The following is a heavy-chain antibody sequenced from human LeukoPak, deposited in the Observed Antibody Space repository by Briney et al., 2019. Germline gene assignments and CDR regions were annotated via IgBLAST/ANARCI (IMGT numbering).Heavy chain of an antibody. V-gene: IGHV4-34*01. D-gene: IGHD6-13*01. J-gene: IGHJ5*02. CDR2: INHSGST. CDR1: GGSFSGYY. Sequence: SETLSLTCAVYGGSFSGYYWSWIRQPPGKGLEWLGEINHSGSTNYNPSLKSRVTISVDTSKNQFSRKLSSVTAADTAVYYCARQKRRRQLVVSLFWFDPWGQGTLVTVSS. CDR3: ARQKRRRQLVVSLFWFDP.